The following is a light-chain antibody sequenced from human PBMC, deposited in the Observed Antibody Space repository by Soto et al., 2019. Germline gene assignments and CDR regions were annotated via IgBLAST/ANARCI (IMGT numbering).Light chain of an antibody. CDR3: SSYTSSSTLV. CDR1: SSDVGGYNY. V-gene: IGLV2-14*01. J-gene: IGLJ2*01. Sequence: QSVLTQPASVSGSPGQSITISCTGTSSDVGGYNYVSWYQQHPGKAPKLMIYDVSNRPSGVSNRFSGSKSGNTASLTISGLHAEDEADYYCSSYTSSSTLVFGGGNKLTVL. CDR2: DVS.